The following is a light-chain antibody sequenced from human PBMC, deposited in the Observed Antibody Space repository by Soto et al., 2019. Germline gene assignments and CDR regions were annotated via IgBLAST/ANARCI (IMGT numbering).Light chain of an antibody. Sequence: EIILTQSPATLSLSPGDRATLSCRASQSVSTYLTWYQQKPGQAPRLLIYAASNRATGIPARFSGSGSGTDFTLTISSLEPEDFGVYYCQQRSNWLTFGGGTKVEIK. J-gene: IGKJ4*01. CDR2: AAS. V-gene: IGKV3-11*01. CDR3: QQRSNWLT. CDR1: QSVSTY.